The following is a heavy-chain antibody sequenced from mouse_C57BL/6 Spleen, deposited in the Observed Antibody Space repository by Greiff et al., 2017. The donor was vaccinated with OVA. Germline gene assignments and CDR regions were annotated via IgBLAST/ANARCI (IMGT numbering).Heavy chain of an antibody. D-gene: IGHD3-3*01. V-gene: IGHV1-15*01. Sequence: QVQLQQSGAELVRPGASVTLSCKASGYTFTDYEMHWVKQTPVHGLEWIGAIDPETGGTAYNQKFKGKAILTADKSSSTAYMELRSLTAEDSAVYYCTRPRRGYYAMDYWGQGTSVTVSS. CDR3: TRPRRGYYAMDY. J-gene: IGHJ4*01. CDR1: GYTFTDYE. CDR2: IDPETGGT.